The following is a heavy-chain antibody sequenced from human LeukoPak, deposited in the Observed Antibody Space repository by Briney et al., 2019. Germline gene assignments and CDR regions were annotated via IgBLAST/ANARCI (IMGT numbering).Heavy chain of an antibody. CDR2: TYYRSTWYN. V-gene: IGHV6-1*01. CDR1: GDSVSSNSVT. Sequence: SQTLSLTCAVSGDSVSSNSVTWNWIRQSPSRGLEWLGRTYYRSTWYNDYAVSVRDRITVNPDTSKNQFSLHLNSVTPEDTAVYYCARRLTQYDCFDPWGQGILVTVSS. J-gene: IGHJ5*02. D-gene: IGHD2-2*01. CDR3: ARRLTQYDCFDP.